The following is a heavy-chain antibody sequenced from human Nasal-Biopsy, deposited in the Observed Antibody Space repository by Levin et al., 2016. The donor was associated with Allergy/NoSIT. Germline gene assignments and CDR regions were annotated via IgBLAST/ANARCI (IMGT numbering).Heavy chain of an antibody. CDR1: GFTFSSYS. CDR2: ISYDGTYT. V-gene: IGHV3-30*04. CDR3: AKDRAPEFPYYFDS. Sequence: LSLTCAASGFTFSSYSMHWVRQVPGKGLEWVAMISYDGTYTYYTDSVKGRFTISRDNSENTLFLQMSNLRTHDTATYHCAKDRAPEFPYYFDSWGQGTLVTVSS. J-gene: IGHJ4*02. D-gene: IGHD1-14*01.